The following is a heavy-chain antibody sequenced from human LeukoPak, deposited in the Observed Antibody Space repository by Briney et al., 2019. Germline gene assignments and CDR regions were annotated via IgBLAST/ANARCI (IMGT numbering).Heavy chain of an antibody. Sequence: GGSLRLSCAASGFTFSSYAMSWVRQAPGKGLEWVSAISGSGGSTYYADSVKGRFTISRDNSKNTLYLQMNSLRAEDTAVYYCAKDRSYGSGSYYLWYFDYWGQGTLVTVSS. CDR3: AKDRSYGSGSYYLWYFDY. CDR1: GFTFSSYA. CDR2: ISGSGGST. V-gene: IGHV3-23*01. D-gene: IGHD3-10*01. J-gene: IGHJ4*02.